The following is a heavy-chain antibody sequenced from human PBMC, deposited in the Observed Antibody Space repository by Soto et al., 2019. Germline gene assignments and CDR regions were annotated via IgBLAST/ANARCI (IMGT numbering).Heavy chain of an antibody. CDR3: AKATATSEGAFEI. V-gene: IGHV3-23*01. D-gene: IGHD1-1*01. J-gene: IGHJ3*02. Sequence: SLRLSCAVSGFICSSYDMSWVRQAPGKGLEWVSTILVGGSTHYEDAVKGRFTISRDTSKNTVYLQMNSLTAGDTAVYYCAKATATSEGAFEIYGQGTMVTVSS. CDR2: ILVGGST. CDR1: GFICSSYD.